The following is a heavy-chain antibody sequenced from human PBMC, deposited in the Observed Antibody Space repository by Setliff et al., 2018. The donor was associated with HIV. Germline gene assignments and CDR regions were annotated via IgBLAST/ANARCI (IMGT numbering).Heavy chain of an antibody. CDR2: MNRDGSEK. CDR1: GFTFSSSW. V-gene: IGHV3-7*04. D-gene: IGHD3-10*01. Sequence: GSLRLSCAASGFTFSSSWMTWVRQAPGRGLEYVAGMNRDGSEKGYADSVKGRFSLSRDNAKNSLYLQMSSLRTEDTAVYFCARDPAFGAFDIWGQGTMVTVSS. CDR3: ARDPAFGAFDI. J-gene: IGHJ3*02.